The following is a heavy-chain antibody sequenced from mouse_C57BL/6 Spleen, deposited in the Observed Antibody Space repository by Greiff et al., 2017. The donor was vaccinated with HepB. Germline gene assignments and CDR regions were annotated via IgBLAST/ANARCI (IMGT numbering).Heavy chain of an antibody. Sequence: QVQLQQSGPELVKPGASVKISCKASGYAFSSSWMNWVKQRPGKGLEWIGRIYPGDGDTNYNGKFKGKATLTADKSSSTAYMQLSSLTSEDSAVYFCATDYYGSSHWYFDVWAQGPRSPSPQ. CDR2: IYPGDGDT. J-gene: IGHJ1*03. D-gene: IGHD1-1*01. CDR1: GYAFSSSW. V-gene: IGHV1-82*01. CDR3: ATDYYGSSHWYFDV.